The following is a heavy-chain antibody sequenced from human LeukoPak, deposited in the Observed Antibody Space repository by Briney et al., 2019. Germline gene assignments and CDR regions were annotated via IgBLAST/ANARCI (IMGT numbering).Heavy chain of an antibody. D-gene: IGHD4-11*01. J-gene: IGHJ5*02. CDR2: IKQDGSEK. Sequence: PGGSLRLSCAASGFTFSSYWMSWVRQAPGKGLEWVANIKQDGSEKYYVDSVKGRLTISRDNAKNSLYLQMNSLRAEDTAVYYCAREKTTVTTDWFDPWGQGTLVTVSS. CDR3: AREKTTVTTDWFDP. CDR1: GFTFSSYW. V-gene: IGHV3-7*01.